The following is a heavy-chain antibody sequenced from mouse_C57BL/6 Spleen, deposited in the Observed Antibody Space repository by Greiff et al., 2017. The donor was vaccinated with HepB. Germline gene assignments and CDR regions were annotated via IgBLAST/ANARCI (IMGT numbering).Heavy chain of an antibody. CDR3: TKGYDYDAGYYYAMDY. Sequence: QVQLKESGAELVRPGASVTLSCKASGYTFTDYEMHWVKQTPVHGLEWIGAIDPETGGTAYNQKFKGKAILTADKSSSTAYMELRSLTSEDSAVYYCTKGYDYDAGYYYAMDYWGQGTSVTVSS. D-gene: IGHD2-4*01. J-gene: IGHJ4*01. V-gene: IGHV1-15*01. CDR1: GYTFTDYE. CDR2: IDPETGGT.